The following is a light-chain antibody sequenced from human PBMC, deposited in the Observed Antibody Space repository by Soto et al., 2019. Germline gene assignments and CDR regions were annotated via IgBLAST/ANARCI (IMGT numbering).Light chain of an antibody. CDR1: QSISNH. Sequence: DIQMTHSPSSLSASVEDRVIITCRASQSISNHLNWYQQKPGKAPKLLIFAASSLQSGVPSRFSGSRSGPDFTLTISSLQPEDFANYYCQQSYSSPPTFGKGTKX. CDR2: AAS. J-gene: IGKJ1*01. V-gene: IGKV1-39*01. CDR3: QQSYSSPPT.